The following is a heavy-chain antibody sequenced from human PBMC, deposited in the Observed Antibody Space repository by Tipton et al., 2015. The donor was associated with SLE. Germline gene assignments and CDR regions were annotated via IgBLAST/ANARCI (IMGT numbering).Heavy chain of an antibody. Sequence: QLVQSGAEVKKPGTSVKVSCKASGYTFTGYYLHWVRQAPGQGLEWMGWINPDNGGTSYAQKFQGRVTLTRDTSISTVYMELSRPRSDDTAVYYCARGDYYGLGSNYGMKYWGLGTLVTVSS. D-gene: IGHD3-10*01. CDR3: ARGDYYGLGSNYGMKY. J-gene: IGHJ4*02. CDR1: GYTFTGYY. CDR2: INPDNGGT. V-gene: IGHV1-2*02.